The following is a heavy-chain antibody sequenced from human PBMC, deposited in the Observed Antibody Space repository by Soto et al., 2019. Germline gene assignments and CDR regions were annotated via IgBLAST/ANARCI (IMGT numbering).Heavy chain of an antibody. V-gene: IGHV1-69*12. J-gene: IGHJ5*02. CDR1: GGTFSSYA. D-gene: IGHD3-3*01. CDR2: IIPIFGTA. Sequence: QVQLVQSGAEVKKPGSSVKVSCKASGGTFSSYAISWVRQAPGQGLEWMGGIIPIFGTANYAQKFQGRVTVTADESTSTAYMELSSLRSEDTAVYYCARGSYDFWSGYYRPNWFDPWGQGTLVAVSS. CDR3: ARGSYDFWSGYYRPNWFDP.